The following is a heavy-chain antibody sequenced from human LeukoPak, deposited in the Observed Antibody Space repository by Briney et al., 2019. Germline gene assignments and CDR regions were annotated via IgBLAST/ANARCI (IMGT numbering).Heavy chain of an antibody. CDR1: GFTFSRYS. V-gene: IGHV3-30*04. Sequence: GGSLRLSCTASGFTFSRYSMHWVRQAPGKGLEWVAVISYDGTNKYHADSVKGRFSISRDISKNTQYLQMKGLRAEDTAVYYCARDSVWQLDLSPDDAFDIWGQGTMVTVSS. CDR3: ARDSVWQLDLSPDDAFDI. D-gene: IGHD1-7*01. CDR2: ISYDGTNK. J-gene: IGHJ3*02.